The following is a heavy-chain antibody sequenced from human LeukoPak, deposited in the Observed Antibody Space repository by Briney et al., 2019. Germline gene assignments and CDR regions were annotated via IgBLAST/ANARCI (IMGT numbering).Heavy chain of an antibody. D-gene: IGHD3-22*01. V-gene: IGHV3-30-3*01. CDR1: GFTFRTYA. CDR2: VSYDGSNK. Sequence: GGSLRLSCVVSGFTFRTYAMHWVRQAPGKGLEWVAAVSYDGSNKYYADSVQGRFTISRDNSRNTLHLQMSSLRAEDTAVYYYERDSHYYDPGGYYSRGEYYHHGMDAWGQGTTVTASS. J-gene: IGHJ6*02. CDR3: ERDSHYYDPGGYYSRGEYYHHGMDA.